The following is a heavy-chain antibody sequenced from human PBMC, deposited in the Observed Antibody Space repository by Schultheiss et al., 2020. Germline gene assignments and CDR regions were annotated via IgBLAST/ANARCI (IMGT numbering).Heavy chain of an antibody. D-gene: IGHD1-26*01. CDR2: IYYSGST. CDR1: GGSISSYY. Sequence: SETLSLTCTVSGGSISSYYWSWIRQPPGKGLEWIGSIYYSGSTYYNPSLKSRVTISVDTSKNQFSLKLTSVTAADTAVYYCARLSGAYGRDCDNWGQGTLVTVSS. V-gene: IGHV4-59*05. J-gene: IGHJ4*02. CDR3: ARLSGAYGRDCDN.